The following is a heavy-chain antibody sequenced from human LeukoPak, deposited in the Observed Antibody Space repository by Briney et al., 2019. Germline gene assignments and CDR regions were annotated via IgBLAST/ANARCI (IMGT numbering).Heavy chain of an antibody. V-gene: IGHV3-7*01. D-gene: IGHD6-6*01. CDR3: ARVSSSMGGAADY. J-gene: IGHJ4*02. CDR2: IKQGGSDK. CDR1: GFTFSSYW. Sequence: GGSLRLSCAASGFTFSSYWMSWVRQAPGKGLEWVANIKQGGSDKYYVDSVKGRFTISRDNAKNSLFLQMNSLRADDTAVYYCARVSSSMGGAADYWGQGTLVTVSS.